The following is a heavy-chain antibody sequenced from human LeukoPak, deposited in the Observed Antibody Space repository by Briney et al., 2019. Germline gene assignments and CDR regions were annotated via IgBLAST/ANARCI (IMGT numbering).Heavy chain of an antibody. Sequence: RASVKVSCKASGYTFTTYYMHWVRQAPGQGLEWMGWISGSNGNTNYAQKFQGRVSMTADTSTSTAYMELRSLRSDDTAVYYCARRVGMGLYDWGQGTLVTVSS. CDR1: GYTFTTYY. J-gene: IGHJ4*02. D-gene: IGHD3-16*02. CDR3: ARRVGMGLYD. V-gene: IGHV1-18*04. CDR2: ISGSNGNT.